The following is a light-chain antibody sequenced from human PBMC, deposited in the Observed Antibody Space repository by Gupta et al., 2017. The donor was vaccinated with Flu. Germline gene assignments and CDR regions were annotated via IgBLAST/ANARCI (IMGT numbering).Light chain of an antibody. CDR3: QQSYSTPLT. Sequence: PSSLSASVGDRVTITCRASQSISTYLNWYQHKPGKVPRLLIYGASKLQSGVPSGFSGSGSGTDFTLTISSLQPEDFATYYCQQSYSTPLTFGGGTKVEI. CDR2: GAS. V-gene: IGKV1-39*01. J-gene: IGKJ4*01. CDR1: QSISTY.